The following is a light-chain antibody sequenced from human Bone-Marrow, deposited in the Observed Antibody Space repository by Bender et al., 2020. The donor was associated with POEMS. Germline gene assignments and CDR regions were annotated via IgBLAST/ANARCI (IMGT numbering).Light chain of an antibody. CDR2: EVS. V-gene: IGLV2-14*02. CDR3: SSYTAGSKL. J-gene: IGLJ1*01. CDR1: SSDVGSYDL. Sequence: QSALTQPASVSGSPGQSITISCAGTSSDVGSYDLVSWYQQHPGKAPKLMIYEVSKRPSGVSNRFSGSKSGNTASLTISGLQAEDEADYYCSSYTAGSKLFGTGTKVTVV.